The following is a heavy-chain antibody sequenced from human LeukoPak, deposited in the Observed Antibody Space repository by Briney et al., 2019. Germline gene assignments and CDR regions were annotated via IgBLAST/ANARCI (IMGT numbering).Heavy chain of an antibody. J-gene: IGHJ4*02. D-gene: IGHD5-18*01. V-gene: IGHV3-30*18. CDR3: AKDRYSYAFEYSDS. CDR1: GFTFSSYG. Sequence: GRSLRLSCAASGFTFSSYGMHWVRQAPGKRLDWVAVISNDGSKKYYADSVKGRFTISRDNSKNTLSLQVSSLRTEDTAVYYCAKDRYSYAFEYSDSWGQGTLVTVSS. CDR2: ISNDGSKK.